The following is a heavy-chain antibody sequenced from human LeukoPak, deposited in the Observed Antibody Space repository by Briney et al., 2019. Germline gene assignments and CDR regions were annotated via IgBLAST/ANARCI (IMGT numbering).Heavy chain of an antibody. CDR1: GFIVSSNY. D-gene: IGHD3-16*02. CDR2: IYSGGNT. CDR3: AKDLHLGELSFDY. Sequence: GGSLRLSCAASGFIVSSNYMSWVRQAPGKGLEWLSDIYSGGNTYYADSVKGRFTISRDNSKNTLYVQMNSLRAEDTAVYYCAKDLHLGELSFDYWGQGTLVTVSS. V-gene: IGHV3-53*01. J-gene: IGHJ4*02.